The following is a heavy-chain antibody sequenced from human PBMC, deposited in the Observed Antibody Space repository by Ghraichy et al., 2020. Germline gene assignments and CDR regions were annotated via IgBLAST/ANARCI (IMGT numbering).Heavy chain of an antibody. CDR3: ARALAAEFTYGMDV. CDR1: GFSVSSNY. V-gene: IGHV3-66*01. Sequence: GGSLRLSCAVSGFSVSSNYMNWVRRAPGKGLEWVSLIYSDATTYYADSVKGRFTNSRDKSKNTLYLQMNTLRAEDTAVYYCARALAAEFTYGMDVWGQGTTVTVSS. CDR2: IYSDATT. J-gene: IGHJ6*02. D-gene: IGHD6-13*01.